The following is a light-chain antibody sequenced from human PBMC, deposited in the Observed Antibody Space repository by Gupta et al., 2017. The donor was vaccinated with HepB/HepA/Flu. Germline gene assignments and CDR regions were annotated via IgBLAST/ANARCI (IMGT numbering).Light chain of an antibody. Sequence: DIQMTQSPPTLSASVGDRVTITCRASQSISSWLAWYQQKPGEAPKLLIYKASNLQSGVPSRFSGSGSGTEFTLTISSLQPDDFATYYCEQHNSYSLTFGQGTKVEIK. CDR3: EQHNSYSLT. J-gene: IGKJ1*01. CDR2: KAS. CDR1: QSISSW. V-gene: IGKV1-5*03.